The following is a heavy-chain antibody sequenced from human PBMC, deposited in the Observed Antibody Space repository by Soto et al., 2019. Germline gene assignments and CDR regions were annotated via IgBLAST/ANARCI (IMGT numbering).Heavy chain of an antibody. V-gene: IGHV3-15*01. CDR2: IKSKTDGGTT. CDR1: GFTFSNAW. D-gene: IGHD2-15*01. Sequence: GGSLRLSCAASGFTFSNAWMSWVRQAPGKGLEWVGRIKSKTDGGTTDYAAPVKGRFTISRDDSKNTLYLQMNSLKTEDTAVYYCTTDFVVAATRPFDYWGQGTLVTVSS. J-gene: IGHJ4*02. CDR3: TTDFVVAATRPFDY.